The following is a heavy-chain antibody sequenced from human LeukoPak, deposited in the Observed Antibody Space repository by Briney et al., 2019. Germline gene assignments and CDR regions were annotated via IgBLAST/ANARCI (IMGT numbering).Heavy chain of an antibody. D-gene: IGHD5-24*01. CDR1: GFTFSSYW. J-gene: IGHJ4*02. Sequence: GGSLRLSCAASGFTFSSYWMSWVRQAPGKGLEWVANIKQDGSEKYYVDSVKGRFTISRDNAKNSLYLQMNSLRAEDTAVYYCATVRMATIDYFDYWGQGTLVTVSS. V-gene: IGHV3-7*01. CDR3: ATVRMATIDYFDY. CDR2: IKQDGSEK.